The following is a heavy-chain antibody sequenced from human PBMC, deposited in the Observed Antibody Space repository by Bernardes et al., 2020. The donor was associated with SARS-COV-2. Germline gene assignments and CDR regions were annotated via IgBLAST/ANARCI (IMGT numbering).Heavy chain of an antibody. D-gene: IGHD3-10*01. J-gene: IGHJ4*02. V-gene: IGHV4-59*01. CDR3: ARVAYYGSGSYYRLLSFAH. Sequence: SEPLSLTCTVSGGSISGDYWNWIRQPPGKGLEWIGYVYYRGSTSYNPSLKSRVTISVDTSKNQFSLRLSSVTAADTAVYYCARVAYYGSGSYYRLLSFAHWGQGILVTVSS. CDR2: VYYRGST. CDR1: GGSISGDY.